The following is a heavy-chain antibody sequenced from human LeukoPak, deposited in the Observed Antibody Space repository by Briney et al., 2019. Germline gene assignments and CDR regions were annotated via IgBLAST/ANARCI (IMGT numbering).Heavy chain of an antibody. D-gene: IGHD2-15*01. Sequence: SETLSLTCTVSGGSISSSSYYWGWIRQPPGKGLEWIGSTYYSGSTYYNPSLKSRVIISVDTSKNQFSLKLSSVTAADTAVYYCARVGVVVVAAISAAFDIWGQGTMVTVSS. J-gene: IGHJ3*02. CDR3: ARVGVVVVAAISAAFDI. CDR2: TYYSGST. V-gene: IGHV4-39*07. CDR1: GGSISSSSYY.